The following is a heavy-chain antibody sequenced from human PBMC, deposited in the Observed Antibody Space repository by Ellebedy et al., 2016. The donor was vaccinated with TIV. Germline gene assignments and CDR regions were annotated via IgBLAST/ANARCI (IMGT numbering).Heavy chain of an antibody. Sequence: SLKISCEASGFTFHEHAMHWVRHSPGKGLEWVAGISWNSGSVAYADSVKGRFTISRDNAKNSLFLQMNTLRPEDMAFYYCAKSPGSSLGYYFDHWGPGTLVTVSS. CDR1: GFTFHEHA. V-gene: IGHV3-9*03. CDR3: AKSPGSSLGYYFDH. D-gene: IGHD1-26*01. CDR2: ISWNSGSV. J-gene: IGHJ4*02.